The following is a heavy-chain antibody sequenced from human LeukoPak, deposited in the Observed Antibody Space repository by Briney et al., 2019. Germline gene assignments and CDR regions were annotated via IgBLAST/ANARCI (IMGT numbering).Heavy chain of an antibody. CDR2: IYSGGTT. V-gene: IGHV3-53*01. J-gene: IGHJ6*02. CDR1: GFTFSDYS. CDR3: ARGGSGWSYYYYYVMDV. D-gene: IGHD6-19*01. Sequence: GGSLRLSCAASGFTFSDYSMNWVRQAPGQGLEWVSIIYSGGTTYYADSVKGRFTISRDISKNTLYLQMNSLRAEDTAVYFCARGGSGWSYYYYYVMDVWGQGTTVTVSS.